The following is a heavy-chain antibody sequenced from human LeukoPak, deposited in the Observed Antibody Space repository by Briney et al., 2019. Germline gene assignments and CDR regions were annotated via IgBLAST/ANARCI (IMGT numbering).Heavy chain of an antibody. V-gene: IGHV3-7*01. J-gene: IGHJ4*02. CDR2: IKPDGSEI. D-gene: IGHD3-16*02. CDR3: ARDEVITWGFDY. Sequence: GGSLRLSCAASGFSFSRYWMSWVRQAPVRGLEWVANIKPDGSEIYYVDSVKGRFTISRDNAKNSLYLQMNSLRAEDTAVYYCARDEVITWGFDYWGQGTLVTVSS. CDR1: GFSFSRYW.